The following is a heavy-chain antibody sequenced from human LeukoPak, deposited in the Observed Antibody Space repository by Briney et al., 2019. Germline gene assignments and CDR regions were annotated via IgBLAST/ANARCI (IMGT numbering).Heavy chain of an antibody. CDR1: GYTFTGYY. V-gene: IGHV1-2*02. CDR2: INPNSGRT. CDR3: ARGTYYDSSAYSGVRLCDY. D-gene: IGHD3-22*01. J-gene: IGHJ4*02. Sequence: ASVKVSCKASGYTFTGYYMHWVRQAPGQGLEWMGWINPNSGRTNYAQKFQGRVTMTGDTSISTADMELTRLTSDDTAVYYWARGTYYDSSAYSGVRLCDYWGQGTLVTVSS.